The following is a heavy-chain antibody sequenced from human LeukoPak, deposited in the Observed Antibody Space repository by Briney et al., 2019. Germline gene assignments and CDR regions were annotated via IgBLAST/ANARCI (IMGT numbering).Heavy chain of an antibody. CDR3: ARRVTGYYNLDY. V-gene: IGHV4-59*01. J-gene: IGHJ4*02. D-gene: IGHD3-9*01. CDR2: IYYSGST. CDR1: GGSISSYY. Sequence: PSETLSLTCTVSGGSISSYYWSWIRQPPGKGLEWIGYIYYSGSTNYNPSLKSRVTISVDTSKNQFSLKLGSVTAADTAVYYCARRVTGYYNLDYWGQGTLVTVSS.